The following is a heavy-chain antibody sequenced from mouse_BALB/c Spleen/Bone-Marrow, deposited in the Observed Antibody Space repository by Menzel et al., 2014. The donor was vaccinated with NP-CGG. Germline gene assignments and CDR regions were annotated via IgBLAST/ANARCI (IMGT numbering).Heavy chain of an antibody. CDR2: IDPSDSET. J-gene: IGHJ4*01. Sequence: QVQLKQSGPQLVRPGASVKISCKASGYSFTSYWMHWVRQRPGQGLEWIEMIDPSDSETRINQKFKDKATLPVDKSSSTAYMQLSSPTFEDSAVYYCARGAVAMDYWGQGTSVTVSS. CDR3: ARGAVAMDY. CDR1: GYSFTSYW. V-gene: IGHV1S126*01.